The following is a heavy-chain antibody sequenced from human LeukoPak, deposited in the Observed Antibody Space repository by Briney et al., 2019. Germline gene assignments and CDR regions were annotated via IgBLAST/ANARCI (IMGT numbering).Heavy chain of an antibody. CDR3: ARHHLYYYMDV. CDR2: INPNSGGT. J-gene: IGHJ6*03. Sequence: ASVKVSCKASGYTFTDYYMHWVRQAPGQGLEWMGWINPNSGGTNYAQKLQGRVTMTTDTSTSTAYMELRSLRSDDTAVYYCARHHLYYYMDVWGKGTTVTVSS. CDR1: GYTFTDYY. D-gene: IGHD1-14*01. V-gene: IGHV1-2*02.